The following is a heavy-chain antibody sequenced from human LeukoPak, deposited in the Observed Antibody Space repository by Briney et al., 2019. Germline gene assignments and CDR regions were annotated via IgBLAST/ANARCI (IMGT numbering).Heavy chain of an antibody. CDR1: GFPFSSHG. D-gene: IGHD1-1*01. CDR2: INSDGSST. J-gene: IGHJ4*02. CDR3: GLHDPFDY. Sequence: GGSLRLSCAGSGFPFSSHGMNWVRQAPGKGLVWVSRINSDGSSTSYADSVKGRFTISRDNAENTLYLQMDSLRAEDTAVYYCGLHDPFDYWGQGTLVTVSS. V-gene: IGHV3-74*01.